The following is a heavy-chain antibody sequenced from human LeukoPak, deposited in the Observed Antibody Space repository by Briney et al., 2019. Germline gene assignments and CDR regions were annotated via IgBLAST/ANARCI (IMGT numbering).Heavy chain of an antibody. J-gene: IGHJ4*02. Sequence: SETLSLTCAVYGGSFSGYYWSWIRQPPGKGLEWIGEINHSGSTNYNPSLKSRVTISVDTSKNQFSLKLSSVTAADTAVYYCARYYYDRSGYYEDYWGQGTLVSVSS. CDR3: ARYYYDRSGYYEDY. D-gene: IGHD3-22*01. V-gene: IGHV4-34*01. CDR1: GGSFSGYY. CDR2: INHSGST.